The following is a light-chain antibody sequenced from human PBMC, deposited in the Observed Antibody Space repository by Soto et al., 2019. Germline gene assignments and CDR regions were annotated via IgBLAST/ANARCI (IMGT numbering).Light chain of an antibody. V-gene: IGKV4-1*01. CDR2: WAS. J-gene: IGKJ3*01. CDR3: QQYSSIPY. Sequence: DIVMTQSPDSLAVSLGERATINCKSSQSVFYSSNNKNYLAWYQKKPGQPPKLLIYWASTRKSGVPDRFSGSGSGTDFTLTISSLQAEDVAVYYCQQYSSIPYFGPGTKVDIK. CDR1: QSVFYSSNNKNY.